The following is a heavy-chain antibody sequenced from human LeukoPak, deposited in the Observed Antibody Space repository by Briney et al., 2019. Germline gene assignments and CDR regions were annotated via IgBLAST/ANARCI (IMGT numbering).Heavy chain of an antibody. CDR1: GFTLSSYS. CDR2: ISTSSIYI. D-gene: IGHD6-19*01. J-gene: IGHJ3*02. V-gene: IGHV3-21*01. Sequence: PGGSLRLSCAASGFTLSSYSMNWVRQAPGKGLEWVSSISTSSIYIYYADSMKGRFTISRDNAKNSLFLQMNSLRAEDTAVYYCARGASVVAGNDNAFDIWGQGTMVTVSS. CDR3: ARGASVVAGNDNAFDI.